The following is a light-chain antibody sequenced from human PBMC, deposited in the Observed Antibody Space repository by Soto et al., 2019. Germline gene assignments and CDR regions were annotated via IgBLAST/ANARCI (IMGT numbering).Light chain of an antibody. CDR3: QLWDSSSDHVV. Sequence: SYELTQPPSVSVAPGKTARITCGGKNIGSKSVNWYQQKPGQSPVLVIYYDSDRPSGIPERFSGSNSGNTATLTISRVEAGDEADYYCQLWDSSSDHVVFGGGTKLTVL. CDR2: YDS. J-gene: IGLJ2*01. V-gene: IGLV3-21*04. CDR1: NIGSKS.